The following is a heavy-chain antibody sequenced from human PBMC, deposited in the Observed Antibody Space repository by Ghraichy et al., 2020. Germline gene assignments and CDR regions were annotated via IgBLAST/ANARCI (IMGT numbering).Heavy chain of an antibody. D-gene: IGHD3-22*01. CDR1: GFSLSTSGMR. V-gene: IGHV2-70*04. Sequence: QTLSLTCTFSGFSLSTSGMRMNWIRQPPGKALEWLARIDWDDDKFYSTSLKTRLTISKDTSKNQVVLKMTNMDPVDTATYYCARISYYDASGYYSGNAFDIWGQGTAVTVSS. J-gene: IGHJ3*02. CDR2: IDWDDDK. CDR3: ARISYYDASGYYSGNAFDI.